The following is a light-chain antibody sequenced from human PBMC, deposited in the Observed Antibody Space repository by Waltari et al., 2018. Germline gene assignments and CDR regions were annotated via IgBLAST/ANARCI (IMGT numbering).Light chain of an antibody. J-gene: IGLJ2*01. Sequence: QPVLTQPPSASGTPGQRVLISRSGRHPNIGANTVKWYQQLPGTAPELLIDSDNRRFSGVPDRFPASKSGTSASLAISGLQSEDEADYYCSTWDDSLSGVLFGEGTKLTVV. CDR3: STWDDSLSGVL. CDR1: HPNIGANT. V-gene: IGLV1-44*01. CDR2: SDN.